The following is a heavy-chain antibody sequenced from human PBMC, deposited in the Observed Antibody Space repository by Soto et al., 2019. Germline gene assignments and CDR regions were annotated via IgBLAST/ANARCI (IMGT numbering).Heavy chain of an antibody. CDR1: GYIFINYD. D-gene: IGHD6-19*01. J-gene: IGHJ5*02. V-gene: IGHV1-3*04. CDR3: VREGQWPS. Sequence: ASVKVSCKASGYIFINYDIHWVRQAPGQRLEWMGWINTGNGNTKYSQKFQGRVTITRDTSATTVYMELSGLKSEDTGMFYCVREGQWPSWGQGTLVTVSS. CDR2: INTGNGNT.